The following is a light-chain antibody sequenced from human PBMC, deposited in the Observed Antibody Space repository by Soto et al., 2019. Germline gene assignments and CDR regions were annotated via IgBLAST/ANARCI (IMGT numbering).Light chain of an antibody. V-gene: IGKV3-15*01. J-gene: IGKJ5*01. Sequence: EIVMTQSPATLSVSPGERAALSCRASQSVSGNLAWYQQTPGQAPRLLIYGASTRATGIPARFSGSGFGTEFTLTIGSLKSEDFAVYYCQQYNYRPPAFGQGTRLEIK. CDR1: QSVSGN. CDR3: QQYNYRPPA. CDR2: GAS.